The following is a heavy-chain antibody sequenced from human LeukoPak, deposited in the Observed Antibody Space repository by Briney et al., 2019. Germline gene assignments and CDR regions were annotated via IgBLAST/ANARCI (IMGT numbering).Heavy chain of an antibody. CDR3: ARDHVPRGDGYNYYEY. J-gene: IGHJ4*02. Sequence: ASVKVSCKASGYTFTTYGISWVRQAPGQGLEWMGWIGGYKGNTIYAQKLQGRVTMTTDTSTSTAYMDLRSLRLDDTAVYYCARDHVPRGDGYNYYEYWGQGTLVTVPS. CDR2: IGGYKGNT. D-gene: IGHD5-24*01. V-gene: IGHV1-18*01. CDR1: GYTFTTYG.